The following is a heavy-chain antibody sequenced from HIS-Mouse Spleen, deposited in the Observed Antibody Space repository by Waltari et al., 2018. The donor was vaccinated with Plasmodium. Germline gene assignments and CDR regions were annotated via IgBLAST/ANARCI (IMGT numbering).Heavy chain of an antibody. V-gene: IGHV1-69*04. CDR3: ASSPVEDAFDI. CDR1: GGTFRSYA. Sequence: QVQLVQSGAEVKKPGSSVMVSCKVSGGTFRSYAISWVRQAPGQGLEWMGRIIPILGIANYAQKFQGRVTITADKSTSTAYMELSSLRSEDTAVYYCASSPVEDAFDIWGQGTMVTVSS. CDR2: IIPILGIA. J-gene: IGHJ3*02. D-gene: IGHD3-3*01.